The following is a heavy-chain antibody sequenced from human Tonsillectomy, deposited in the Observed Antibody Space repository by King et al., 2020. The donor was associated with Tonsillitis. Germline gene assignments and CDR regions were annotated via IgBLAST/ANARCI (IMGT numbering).Heavy chain of an antibody. CDR3: AKDPGGCSGGSCETNWFDP. J-gene: IGHJ5*02. CDR2: ISGSGGST. Sequence: VQLVESGGGLVQPGGSLRLSCAASGFTFSSYAMSWVRQAPGKGLEWVSAISGSGGSTYYADSVKGRFTISRDNSKNTLYLQMNSLRAEDTAVYYCAKDPGGCSGGSCETNWFDPWGQGTLVTVSS. D-gene: IGHD2-15*01. CDR1: GFTFSSYA. V-gene: IGHV3-23*04.